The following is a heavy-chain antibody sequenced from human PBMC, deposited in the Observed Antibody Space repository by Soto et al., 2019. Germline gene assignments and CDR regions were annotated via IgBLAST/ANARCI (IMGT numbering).Heavy chain of an antibody. J-gene: IGHJ4*02. V-gene: IGHV1-3*01. D-gene: IGHD3-10*01. CDR2: INASSGST. CDR1: GYTFTSYA. CDR3: ARDVRGDEAPVDY. Sequence: ASVKVSCKASGYTFTSYAMHWVRQAPGQRLERMGWINASSGSTKYSQKFQGRITITRDTSASTAYMELSRLRSDDTAVYYCARDVRGDEAPVDYWGQGPLVTVSS.